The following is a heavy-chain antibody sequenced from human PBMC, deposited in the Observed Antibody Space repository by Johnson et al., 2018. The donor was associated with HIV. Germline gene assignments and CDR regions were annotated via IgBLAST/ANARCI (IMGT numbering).Heavy chain of an antibody. CDR2: IYSGGST. J-gene: IGHJ3*01. CDR1: GFSVSSYY. V-gene: IGHV3-66*01. D-gene: IGHD3-22*01. CDR3: ARDWDYYDSSGYYYANMVDAFDV. Sequence: VQLVESGGCLVQPGGSLTLSCAAPGFSVSSYYMTWVRQAPGQGLDWVSVIYSGGSTYYAASVKGRFTISRYNSKNTLYLQMNSLRAEDTALYYCARDWDYYDSSGYYYANMVDAFDVWGQGTVVTVSS.